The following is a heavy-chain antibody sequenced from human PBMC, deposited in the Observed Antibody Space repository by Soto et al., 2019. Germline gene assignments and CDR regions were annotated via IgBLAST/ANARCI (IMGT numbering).Heavy chain of an antibody. CDR1: GFPFDDFA. V-gene: IGHV3-49*04. D-gene: IGHD6-19*01. CDR2: IRNQSYQETT. CDR3: ATEMRHTSGWYGAFDI. J-gene: IGHJ3*02. Sequence: GGSLRLSCTGSGFPFDDFAINWVRQAPGKGLEWVGLIRNQSYQETTEYAAAVKGRFSISRDDSKNTLYLQVNSLKSDDTGVYYCATEMRHTSGWYGAFDIWGQGTMVTVSS.